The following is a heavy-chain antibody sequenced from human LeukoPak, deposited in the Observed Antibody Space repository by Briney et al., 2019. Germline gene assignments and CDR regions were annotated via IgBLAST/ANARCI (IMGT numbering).Heavy chain of an antibody. Sequence: GASVKVSCKASGYTFTGYYMHWVRQAPGQGLEWMGRINPNSGGTNYAQKFQGRVTMTRDTSISTAYMELSRLRSDDTAVYYCARGFAYYYDSSGLGYWGQGTLVTVSS. V-gene: IGHV1-2*06. J-gene: IGHJ4*02. CDR3: ARGFAYYYDSSGLGY. D-gene: IGHD3-22*01. CDR2: INPNSGGT. CDR1: GYTFTGYY.